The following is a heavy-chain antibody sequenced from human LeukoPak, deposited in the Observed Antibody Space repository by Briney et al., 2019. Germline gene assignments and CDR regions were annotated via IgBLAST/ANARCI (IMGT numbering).Heavy chain of an antibody. V-gene: IGHV4-39*01. CDR2: IYYSGNT. Sequence: SETLSLTCTVPGGSISRSSYYWGWIRQPPGKGLEWNGSIYYSGNTYYNPSLKSRVTTSVDTSKNQFSLKLNSVTAADTAVYYCARHPSTIFGVVRQTGWCDPWGQGTLVTVSS. CDR3: ARHPSTIFGVVRQTGWCDP. CDR1: GGSISRSSYY. D-gene: IGHD3-3*01. J-gene: IGHJ5*02.